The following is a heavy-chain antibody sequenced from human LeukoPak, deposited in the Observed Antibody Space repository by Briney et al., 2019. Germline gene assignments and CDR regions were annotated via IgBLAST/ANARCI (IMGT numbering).Heavy chain of an antibody. CDR1: GYTFTSYG. Sequence: ASVKVSCKASGYTFTSYGISWVRQAPGQGLEWMGRINSYNGDINYAEKFQGRVTMTRNTSTSTVYMELSSLRSEDTAVYYCARGPYYYYYMDVWGKGTTVTVSS. CDR2: INSYNGDI. CDR3: ARGPYYYYYMDV. V-gene: IGHV1-18*01. J-gene: IGHJ6*03.